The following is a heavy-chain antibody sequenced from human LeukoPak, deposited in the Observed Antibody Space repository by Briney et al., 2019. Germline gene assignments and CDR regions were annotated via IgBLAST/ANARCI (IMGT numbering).Heavy chain of an antibody. CDR3: ARGRKTGTRVAFDI. CDR2: RSPNSGNS. J-gene: IGHJ3*02. V-gene: IGHV1-8*01. CDR1: GSTFTSYD. Sequence: ASVTVSRKSSGSTFTSYDINWVRQGTGPGLEWMGWRSPNSGNSDYAPKLQGRVTLTRNTSIRTAYMELSSLRSDDTAVYYCARGRKTGTRVAFDIWGEGTMVTVSS.